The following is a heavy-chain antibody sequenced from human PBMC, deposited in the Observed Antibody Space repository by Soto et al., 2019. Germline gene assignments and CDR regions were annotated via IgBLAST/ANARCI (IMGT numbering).Heavy chain of an antibody. J-gene: IGHJ4*02. CDR1: GFTVSSNY. V-gene: IGHV3-53*04. CDR3: VRGRYGSEIH. CDR2: VYSGGAT. D-gene: IGHD3-10*01. Sequence: EVRLVESGGGLVQPGGSLRLSCAAFGFTVSSNYMTWVRLAPGKGLEWVSLVYSGGATHYAASVKGRFTISTHSSQNTLFLQMTRLRTEDPATYYCVRGRYGSEIHWGQGTKVTVSS.